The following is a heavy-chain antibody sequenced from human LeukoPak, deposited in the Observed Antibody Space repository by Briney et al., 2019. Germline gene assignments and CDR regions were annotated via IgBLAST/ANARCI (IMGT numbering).Heavy chain of an antibody. J-gene: IGHJ4*02. CDR1: GFTFGDYW. D-gene: IGHD3-10*01. CDR2: IDTDGSCV. CDR3: VRGRGHYFDF. V-gene: IGHV3-74*01. Sequence: GGSLRLSCAASGFTFGDYWMHWVRRGPGRALVWVSRIDTDGSCVNYADSAKGRFTISRDNAKNKLYLQMNSLTADDTAVYVCVRGRGHYFDFWGQGIQVTVSS.